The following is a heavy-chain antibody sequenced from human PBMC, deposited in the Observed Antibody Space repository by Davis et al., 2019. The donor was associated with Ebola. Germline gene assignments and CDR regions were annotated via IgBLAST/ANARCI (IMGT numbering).Heavy chain of an antibody. V-gene: IGHV1-18*01. CDR1: GYTFTSYG. Sequence: ASVKVSCKASGYTFTSYGISWVRQAPGQGLEWMGWISAYNGNTNYAQKLQGRVTMTTDTSTSTAYMELRSLRSDDTAVYYCARVRYYGSGSSKKGEQNWFDPWGQGTLVTVSS. J-gene: IGHJ5*02. CDR2: ISAYNGNT. D-gene: IGHD3-10*01. CDR3: ARVRYYGSGSSKKGEQNWFDP.